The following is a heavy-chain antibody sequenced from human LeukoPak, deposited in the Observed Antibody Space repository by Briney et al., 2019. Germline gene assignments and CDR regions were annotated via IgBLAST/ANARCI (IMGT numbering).Heavy chain of an antibody. Sequence: PGGSLRLSCAASGFTFSTYAMHWVRQAPGKGLEWVTLISDDGSDKYYADSVKGRFTISRDNSKNTLYLQMNRLRAEDTAVYYCARTALVSPWGQGTLVTVSS. CDR2: ISDDGSDK. D-gene: IGHD5-18*01. CDR1: GFTFSTYA. V-gene: IGHV3-30-3*01. CDR3: ARTALVSP. J-gene: IGHJ5*02.